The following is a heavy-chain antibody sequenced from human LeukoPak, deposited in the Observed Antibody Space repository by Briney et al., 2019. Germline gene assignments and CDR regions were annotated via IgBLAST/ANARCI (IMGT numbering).Heavy chain of an antibody. V-gene: IGHV5-51*01. CDR3: ARGGITMIVVAPFDI. CDR2: IYPGDSDT. J-gene: IGHJ3*02. Sequence: GESLKISCKGSGYXFTSYWICWVRQMPGKGLEWMGIIYPGDSDTRYSPSFQGQVTISADKSISTAYLQWSSLKASDTAMYYCARGGITMIVVAPFDIWGQGTMVTVSS. CDR1: GYXFTSYW. D-gene: IGHD3-22*01.